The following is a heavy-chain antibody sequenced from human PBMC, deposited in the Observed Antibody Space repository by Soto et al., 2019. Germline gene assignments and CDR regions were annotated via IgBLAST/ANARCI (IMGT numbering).Heavy chain of an antibody. Sequence: SETLSLTCTVSGGSISSYYWSWIRQPPGKGLEWIGYIYYSGSTNYNPSLKSRVTISVDTSKNQFSLKLSSVTAADTAVYYCARAVGDPGDFDYWGQGTLVTVPQ. D-gene: IGHD3-10*01. CDR1: GGSISSYY. CDR2: IYYSGST. J-gene: IGHJ4*02. V-gene: IGHV4-59*01. CDR3: ARAVGDPGDFDY.